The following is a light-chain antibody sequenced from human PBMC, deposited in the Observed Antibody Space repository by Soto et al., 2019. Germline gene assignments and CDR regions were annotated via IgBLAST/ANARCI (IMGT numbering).Light chain of an antibody. J-gene: IGKJ1*01. V-gene: IGKV1-39*01. Sequence: IQMTQSPSSLSASVGDRVTITCRASQDISNYLAWYHQKPGKVPKLLIYAASTLQSGVPARFSGSGSGTDFTLTISSLQPEDFATYYCQQSYSFPPTFGQGTKVDI. CDR3: QQSYSFPPT. CDR1: QDISNY. CDR2: AAS.